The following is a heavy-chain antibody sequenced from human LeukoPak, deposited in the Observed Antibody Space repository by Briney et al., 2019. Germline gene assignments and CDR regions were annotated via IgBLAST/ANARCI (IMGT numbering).Heavy chain of an antibody. V-gene: IGHV3-7*01. CDR2: IKQDGSEK. Sequence: GGSLRLSCAASGFTFSSYSMNWVRQAPGKGLEWVANIKQDGSEKYYVDSVKGRFTISRDNAKNSLYLQMNSLRAEDTAVYYCARTYYDVLTGYREGYDYWGQGTLVTVSS. J-gene: IGHJ4*02. CDR3: ARTYYDVLTGYREGYDY. D-gene: IGHD3-9*01. CDR1: GFTFSSYS.